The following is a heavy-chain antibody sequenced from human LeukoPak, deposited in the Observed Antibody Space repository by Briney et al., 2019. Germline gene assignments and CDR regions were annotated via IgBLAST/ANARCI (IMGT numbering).Heavy chain of an antibody. CDR2: IRADNGDT. V-gene: IGHV1-18*04. CDR3: ARAGDYGSLWY. CDR1: GYKFLSHG. J-gene: IGHJ4*02. D-gene: IGHD4-17*01. Sequence: EASVRVSCKTSGYKFLSHGISWVRQAPGQGLEWLGWIRADNGDTNYAQKLQGRVTMTTDTSTSTAYMELRSLRSDDTAVYYCARAGDYGSLWYWGQGTLVTVSS.